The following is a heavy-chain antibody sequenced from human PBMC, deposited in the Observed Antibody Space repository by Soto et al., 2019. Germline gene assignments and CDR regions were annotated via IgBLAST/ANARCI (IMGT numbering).Heavy chain of an antibody. D-gene: IGHD3-10*01. CDR3: AKGSKRGWFDP. CDR1: GFTFSSYA. V-gene: IGHV3-23*01. J-gene: IGHJ5*02. CDR2: IRGSGGST. Sequence: EVQLLESGGGLVQPGGSLRLSCAASGFTFSSYAMSWVRQAPGKGLEWVSAIRGSGGSTYYADSVKARFTISRGNTKNTLYLQMNSLRAEDTAVYYCAKGSKRGWFDPWGQGTLVTVSS.